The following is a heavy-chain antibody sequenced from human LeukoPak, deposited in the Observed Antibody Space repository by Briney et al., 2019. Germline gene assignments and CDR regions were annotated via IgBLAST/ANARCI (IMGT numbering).Heavy chain of an antibody. Sequence: PAGSLRLSCAASGFTFTNHWMHWVRQAPGKGLVWVSRINADGSGTTYADSVKGRFTVSRDNADNTMFLQMNSVRDEDTAVYYCATKQWLAPPPDSWGQGTPVTVSS. CDR2: INADGSGT. CDR1: GFTFTNHW. J-gene: IGHJ4*02. D-gene: IGHD6-19*01. CDR3: ATKQWLAPPPDS. V-gene: IGHV3-74*01.